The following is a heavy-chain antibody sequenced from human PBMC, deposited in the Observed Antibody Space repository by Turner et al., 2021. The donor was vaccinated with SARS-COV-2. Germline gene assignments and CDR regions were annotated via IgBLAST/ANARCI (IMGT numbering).Heavy chain of an antibody. Sequence: QLQLQESGPGLVKPSETLSLTCTVSGCSISSSSYYWGWVRQPPGKGLEGIGSIDCRWSTYYNPALKSRITISVDTSKNQFPLKLSSVTAADTAVYYLARLPVGYYGSGSYYHYGMDVWGQGTTVTVS. CDR1: GCSISSSSYY. V-gene: IGHV4-39*01. D-gene: IGHD3-10*01. CDR3: ARLPVGYYGSGSYYHYGMDV. CDR2: IDCRWST. J-gene: IGHJ6*02.